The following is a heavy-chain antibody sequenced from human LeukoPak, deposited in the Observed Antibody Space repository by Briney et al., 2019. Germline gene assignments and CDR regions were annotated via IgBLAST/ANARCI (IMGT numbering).Heavy chain of an antibody. Sequence: SETLSLTCSVSGGSISTYYWSWVRQLPGKGLEWIGYIYYTGTTNYNPSLRSRVTISVDTSRNQFSLRLSSVTAADTAVYYCAREDPQTTVPEGMDVWGHGTTVIVSS. D-gene: IGHD4-17*01. CDR3: AREDPQTTVPEGMDV. V-gene: IGHV4-59*01. CDR2: IYYTGTT. CDR1: GGSISTYY. J-gene: IGHJ6*02.